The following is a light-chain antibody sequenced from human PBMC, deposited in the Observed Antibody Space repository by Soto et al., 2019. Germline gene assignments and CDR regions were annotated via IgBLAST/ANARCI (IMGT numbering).Light chain of an antibody. CDR3: QQYNNWPPWT. CDR2: GAS. CDR1: QSVTTN. V-gene: IGKV3-15*01. J-gene: IGKJ1*01. Sequence: EVVMTQSPATLSVSPGERATLSCRASQSVTTNMAWYQQKPGQAPRLLIYGASTRATGIPARFSGSGSGTDFTLTISSLQSEDFAVYYRQQYNNWPPWTFGQGTKVEIK.